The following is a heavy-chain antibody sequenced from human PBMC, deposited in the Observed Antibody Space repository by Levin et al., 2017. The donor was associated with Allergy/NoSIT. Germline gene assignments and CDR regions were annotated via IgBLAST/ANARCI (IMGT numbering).Heavy chain of an antibody. CDR2: IYYSGST. CDR3: ASHRYYYGSGSQFDY. V-gene: IGHV4-59*08. Sequence: GSLRLSCTVSGGSISSYYWSWIRQPPGKGLEWIGYIYYSGSTNYNPSLKSRVTISVDTSKNQFSLKLSSVTAADTAVYYCASHRYYYGSGSQFDYWGQGTLVTVSS. CDR1: GGSISSYY. J-gene: IGHJ4*02. D-gene: IGHD3-10*01.